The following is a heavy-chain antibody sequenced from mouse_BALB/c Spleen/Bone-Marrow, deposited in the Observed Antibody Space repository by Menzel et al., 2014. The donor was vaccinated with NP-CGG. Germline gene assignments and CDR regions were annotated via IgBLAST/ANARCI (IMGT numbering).Heavy chain of an antibody. J-gene: IGHJ4*01. D-gene: IGHD1-1*01. CDR3: ASRGDYSYAMDY. CDR1: GYAFSKNW. V-gene: IGHV1-80*01. CDR2: IYPGDGDT. Sequence: VNVVESGAELVRPGSSVKISCKASGYAFSKNWLNWMKQRPGQGLEWIGQIYPGDGDTNYNGKFKGKATLTADKSSSTAYMQLSSLTSEDSAVYFCASRGDYSYAMDYWGQGTSVTVSS.